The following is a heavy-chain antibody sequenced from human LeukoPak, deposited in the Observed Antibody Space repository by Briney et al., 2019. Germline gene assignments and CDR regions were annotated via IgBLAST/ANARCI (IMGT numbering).Heavy chain of an antibody. CDR1: GDFISRYY. CDR3: ARDSSGYGDYFDY. CDR2: IYYSGST. J-gene: IGHJ4*02. Sequence: PSETLSLTCTVSGDFISRYYWSWIRQPPGKGLEWIGYIYYSGSTNYNPSLKSRVTISVDTSKNQFSLKLSSVTAADTAVYYCARDSSGYGDYFDYWGQGTLVTVSS. V-gene: IGHV4-59*01. D-gene: IGHD3-22*01.